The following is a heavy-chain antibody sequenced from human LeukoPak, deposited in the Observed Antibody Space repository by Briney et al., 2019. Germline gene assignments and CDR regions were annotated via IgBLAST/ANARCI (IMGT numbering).Heavy chain of an antibody. V-gene: IGHV3-21*01. CDR1: GFTFSSYS. Sequence: GGSLRLSCAASGFTFSSYSMNWVRQAPGKGLEWVSSISSSSSYIYYADSVKGRFTISRDNAKNSLYLQMNSLRAEDTAVYYCARVPNYYDSSGPYYFDYWGQGTLVTVSS. CDR3: ARVPNYYDSSGPYYFDY. J-gene: IGHJ4*02. D-gene: IGHD3-22*01. CDR2: ISSSSSYI.